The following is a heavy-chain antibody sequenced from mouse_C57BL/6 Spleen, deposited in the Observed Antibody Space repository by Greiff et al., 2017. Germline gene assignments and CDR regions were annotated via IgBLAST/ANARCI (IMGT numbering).Heavy chain of an antibody. CDR1: GFNIKDYY. J-gene: IGHJ3*01. D-gene: IGHD3-2*02. Sequence: EVQLQQSGAELVRPGASVKLSCTASGFNIKDYYMHWVKQRPEQGLEWIGRIDPEDGDTEYAPKFQGKATMTADTSSNTAYLQLSSLTSEDTAVYYCTTPSSGSTFAYWGQGTLVTVSA. V-gene: IGHV14-1*01. CDR2: IDPEDGDT. CDR3: TTPSSGSTFAY.